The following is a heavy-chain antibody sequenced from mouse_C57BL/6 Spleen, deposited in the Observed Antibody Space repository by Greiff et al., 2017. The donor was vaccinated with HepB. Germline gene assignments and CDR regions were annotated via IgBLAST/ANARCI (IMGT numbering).Heavy chain of an antibody. Sequence: VHVKQSGPELVKPGASVKISCKASGYSFTDYNMNWVKQSNGKSLEWIGVINPNYGTTSYNQKFKGKATLTVDQSSSTAYMQLNSLTSEDSAVYYCAREEYSNYEYYAMDYWGQGTSVTVSS. D-gene: IGHD2-5*01. V-gene: IGHV1-39*01. CDR2: INPNYGTT. J-gene: IGHJ4*01. CDR1: GYSFTDYN. CDR3: AREEYSNYEYYAMDY.